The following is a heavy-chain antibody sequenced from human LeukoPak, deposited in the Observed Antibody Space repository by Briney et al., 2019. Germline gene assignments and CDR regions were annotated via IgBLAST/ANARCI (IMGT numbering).Heavy chain of an antibody. Sequence: PSETLSLNCTVSGGSISSGGYYWSWIRQHPGKGLEWIGYIYYSGSTYYNPSLKSRVTISVDTSKNQFSLKLSSVTPADTAVYYCARDRYYGSGSYPYFDYWGQGTLVTVSS. CDR1: GGSISSGGYY. D-gene: IGHD3-10*01. CDR3: ARDRYYGSGSYPYFDY. V-gene: IGHV4-31*03. J-gene: IGHJ4*02. CDR2: IYYSGST.